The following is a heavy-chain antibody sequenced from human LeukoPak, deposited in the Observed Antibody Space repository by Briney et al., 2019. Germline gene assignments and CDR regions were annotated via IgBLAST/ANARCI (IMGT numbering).Heavy chain of an antibody. CDR1: AYTFTSYA. CDR3: ARDLAGVVGVTAWFDP. J-gene: IGHJ5*02. D-gene: IGHD1-26*01. CDR2: ISASNGNT. Sequence: ASVKVSCKASAYTFTSYAISRVRQAPGQGLEWMGWISASNGNTNYAQKLHGRVTMTTDTSTNTVYMELRSRRFDDTAVYYCARDLAGVVGVTAWFDPWGQGTLVTVSS. V-gene: IGHV1-18*01.